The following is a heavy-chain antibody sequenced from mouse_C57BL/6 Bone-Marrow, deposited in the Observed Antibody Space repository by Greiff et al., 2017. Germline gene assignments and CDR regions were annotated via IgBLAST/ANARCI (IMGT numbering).Heavy chain of an antibody. D-gene: IGHD2-4*01. CDR2: IYPGSGST. Sequence: QVQLQQSGAELVKPGASVKMSCKASGYTFTSYWITWVKQRPGQGLEWIGDIYPGSGSTNYNEKFKSKATLTVDTSSRTAYMQLSSLTSEDSAVYYCAREGYDYSWFAYWGQGTLVTVSA. CDR3: AREGYDYSWFAY. CDR1: GYTFTSYW. J-gene: IGHJ3*01. V-gene: IGHV1-55*01.